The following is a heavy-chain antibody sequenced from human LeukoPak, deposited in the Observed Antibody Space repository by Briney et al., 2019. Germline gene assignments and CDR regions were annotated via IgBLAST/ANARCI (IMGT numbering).Heavy chain of an antibody. V-gene: IGHV1-2*02. J-gene: IGHJ5*02. D-gene: IGHD2-15*01. CDR3: ARDREDIVVVVAATNWFDP. Sequence: ASVKVSRKASGYTFTGYYMHWVRQAPGQGLEWMGWINPNSGGTNYAQKFQGRVTMTRDTSISTAYMELSRLRSDDTAVYYCARDREDIVVVVAATNWFDPWGQGTLVTVSS. CDR2: INPNSGGT. CDR1: GYTFTGYY.